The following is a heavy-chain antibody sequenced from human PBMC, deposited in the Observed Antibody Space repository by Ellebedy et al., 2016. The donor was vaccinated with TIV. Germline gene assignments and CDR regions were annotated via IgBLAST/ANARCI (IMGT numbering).Heavy chain of an antibody. CDR1: GFTFSDYY. V-gene: IGHV3-11*01. J-gene: IGHJ1*01. CDR3: ARSPERSPVAGIYFQY. CDR2: ISSSDSGI. Sequence: PGGSLRLSCAASGFTFSDYYMNWLRQAPGKGLEWVSYISSSDSGIYYADSVKGRFTISRDNAKNSLYLQMNSLRAEDTAVYYCARSPERSPVAGIYFQYWGQGTPVTVSS. D-gene: IGHD6-19*01.